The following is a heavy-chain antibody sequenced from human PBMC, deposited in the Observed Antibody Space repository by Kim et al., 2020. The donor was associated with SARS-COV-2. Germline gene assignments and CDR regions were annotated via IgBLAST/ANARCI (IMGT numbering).Heavy chain of an antibody. D-gene: IGHD5-12*01. CDR3: ASMRYDGYNSVYFDY. Sequence: PSLKSRVTISVDTSKNQFSLKLSSVTAADTAVYYCASMRYDGYNSVYFDYWGQGTLVTVSS. J-gene: IGHJ4*02. V-gene: IGHV4-34*01.